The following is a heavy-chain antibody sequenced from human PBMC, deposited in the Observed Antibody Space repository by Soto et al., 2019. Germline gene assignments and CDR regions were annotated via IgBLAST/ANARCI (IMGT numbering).Heavy chain of an antibody. Sequence: VGSLRLSCAASGFTISNNYMTWVRQAPGKGLEWVSLIDNGGDTYYADSVKGRFTLSRDSSKNTLYLQMNSLRAEDTAVYNCARGGSLYYYYGIDVWGQGTTVTVSS. J-gene: IGHJ6*02. D-gene: IGHD3-16*01. CDR2: IDNGGDT. CDR3: ARGGSLYYYYGIDV. V-gene: IGHV3-53*01. CDR1: GFTISNNY.